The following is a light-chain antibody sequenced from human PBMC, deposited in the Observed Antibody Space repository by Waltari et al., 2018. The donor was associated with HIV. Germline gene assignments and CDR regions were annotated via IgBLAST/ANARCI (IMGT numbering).Light chain of an antibody. V-gene: IGLV2-14*03. Sequence: QSALTQPASVSGSPGQSITISCTGTSSDVGGYNYVPWYQQHPGKAPKLMIYYVSNRPSGVSNRFSGSKSGNTASLTISGLQAEDEADYYCSSYTSSSTFYVFGTGTKVTVL. CDR3: SSYTSSSTFYV. CDR1: SSDVGGYNY. J-gene: IGLJ1*01. CDR2: YVS.